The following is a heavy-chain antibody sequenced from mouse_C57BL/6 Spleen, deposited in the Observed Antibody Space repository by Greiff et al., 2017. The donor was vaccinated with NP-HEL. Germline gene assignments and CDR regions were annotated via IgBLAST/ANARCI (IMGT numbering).Heavy chain of an antibody. D-gene: IGHD1-1*01. CDR3: ARSITTVVATGYFDV. CDR1: GYAFTNYL. V-gene: IGHV1-54*01. CDR2: INPGSGGT. J-gene: IGHJ1*03. Sequence: QVQLQQSGAELVRPGTSVKVSCKASGYAFTNYLIEWVKQRPGQGLEWIGVINPGSGGTNYNEKFKDKATLTADKSSSTAYMQLSSLTSEDSAVYFCARSITTVVATGYFDVWGTGTTVTVSS.